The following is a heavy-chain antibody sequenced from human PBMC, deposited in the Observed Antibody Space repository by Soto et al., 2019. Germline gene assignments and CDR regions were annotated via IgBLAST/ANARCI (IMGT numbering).Heavy chain of an antibody. CDR2: INGNSRYI. CDR3: ARGDAVAGFFDY. D-gene: IGHD6-19*01. J-gene: IGHJ4*02. CDR1: GFTFSGYT. Sequence: EVQLVESGGGLVKPGGSLRLSCGTSGFTFSGYTLSWVRQAPGKGLEWVSSINGNSRYIYSADSVKGRFTISRDNANNSLYLQMNSLRAEDTAIYFCARGDAVAGFFDYWGQGTLVTVSS. V-gene: IGHV3-21*01.